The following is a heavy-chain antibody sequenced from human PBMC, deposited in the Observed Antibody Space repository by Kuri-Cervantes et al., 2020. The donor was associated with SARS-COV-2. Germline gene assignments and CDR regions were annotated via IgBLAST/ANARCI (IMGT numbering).Heavy chain of an antibody. CDR1: GGSISSSSYY. Sequence: LETLSLTCTVSGGSISSSSYYWGWIRQPPGKGLEWIGSIYYSGSTYYNPSLKSRVTISVDTSKNQFSLKLSSVTAADTAVYYCARDLGIWRALDIWGQGTMVTVSS. J-gene: IGHJ3*02. D-gene: IGHD3-16*01. CDR2: IYYSGST. V-gene: IGHV4-39*02. CDR3: ARDLGIWRALDI.